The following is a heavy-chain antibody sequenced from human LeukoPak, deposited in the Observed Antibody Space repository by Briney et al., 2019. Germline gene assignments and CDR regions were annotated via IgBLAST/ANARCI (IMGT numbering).Heavy chain of an antibody. D-gene: IGHD3-16*02. CDR2: ISSSSSYI. J-gene: IGHJ3*02. V-gene: IGHV3-21*04. CDR3: ALNGREVPSGAFDI. CDR1: GFTFSSYS. Sequence: GGSLRLSCAASGFTFSSYSMNWVRQAPGKGLEWVSSISSSSSYIYYADSVKGRFTISRDNAKNSLYLQMNSLRAEDTAVYYCALNGREVPSGAFDIWGQGTMVTVSS.